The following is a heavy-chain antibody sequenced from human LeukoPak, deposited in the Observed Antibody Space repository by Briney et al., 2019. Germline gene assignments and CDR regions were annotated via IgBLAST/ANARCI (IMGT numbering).Heavy chain of an antibody. CDR2: MNPNSGNT. D-gene: IGHD3-22*01. CDR3: ARGPHYYDSSGYYYATDY. CDR1: GYTFTSYD. J-gene: IGHJ4*02. V-gene: IGHV1-8*01. Sequence: ASVKVSCKASGYTFTSYDINWVRQAPGQGLEWMGWMNPNSGNTGYAQKFQGRVTMTRNTSISTAYMELSSLRSEDTAVYYCARGPHYYDSSGYYYATDYWGQGTLVTVSS.